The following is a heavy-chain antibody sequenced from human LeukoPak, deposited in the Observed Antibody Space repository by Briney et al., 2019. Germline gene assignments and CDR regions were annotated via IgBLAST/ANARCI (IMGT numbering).Heavy chain of an antibody. CDR2: IHPSGGTT. D-gene: IGHD3-22*01. CDR1: GYTFNTYG. CDR3: ARSFFGSGYLSVQF. J-gene: IGHJ1*01. Sequence: GASVKVSCKASGYTFNTYGITWVRQAPGQGLEWMGLIHPSGGTTAYAQKFQGRVTMTRDMSTSTFYMELSSLRSEDTAVYYCARSFFGSGYLSVQFWGQGTLVTVSS. V-gene: IGHV1-46*02.